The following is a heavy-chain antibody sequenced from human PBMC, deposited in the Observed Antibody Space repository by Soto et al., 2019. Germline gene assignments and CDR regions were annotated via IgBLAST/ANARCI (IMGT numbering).Heavy chain of an antibody. CDR3: ARAMNTVTNFDY. D-gene: IGHD4-4*01. J-gene: IGHJ4*02. Sequence: QLHLQESGSGLVKPSQTLSLTCAVSGCSISSGVYSCIWIRQPPGKGLVWIGYIYHSGRTYYNPSLKSRVTISVDRSQNPLYLKLSSVTAADTAVYYCARAMNTVTNFDYCGKGTMVTVSS. CDR1: GCSISSGVYS. V-gene: IGHV4-30-2*01. CDR2: IYHSGRT.